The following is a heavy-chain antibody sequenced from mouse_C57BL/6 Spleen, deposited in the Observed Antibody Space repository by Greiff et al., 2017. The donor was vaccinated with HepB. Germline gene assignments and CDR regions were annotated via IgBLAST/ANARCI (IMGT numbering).Heavy chain of an antibody. V-gene: IGHV5-4*03. D-gene: IGHD2-4*01. CDR2: ISDGGSYT. Sequence: EGKLVESGGGLVKPGGSLKLSCAASGFTFSSYAMSGVRQTPEKRREWVATISDGGSYTYYPDNVKGRFTISRDNAKNNLYLQMSHLKSEDTAMYYCARGDYDYDRRFAYWGQGTLVTVSA. CDR1: GFTFSSYA. CDR3: ARGDYDYDRRFAY. J-gene: IGHJ3*01.